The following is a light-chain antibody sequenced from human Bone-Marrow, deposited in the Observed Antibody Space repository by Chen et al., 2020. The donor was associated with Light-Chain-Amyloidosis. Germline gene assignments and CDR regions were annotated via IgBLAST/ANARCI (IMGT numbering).Light chain of an antibody. V-gene: IGKV3-11*01. CDR2: DAS. Sequence: EIVLTQSPATLSLSPGERATLSCRASQSVSSYLAWFQRKPGQAPRLLIYDASNRATGIPARFSGSGSGTDFTLTISSLEPEDFALYYCQQRSKWMYTFGQGTKLEIK. J-gene: IGKJ2*01. CDR1: QSVSSY. CDR3: QQRSKWMYT.